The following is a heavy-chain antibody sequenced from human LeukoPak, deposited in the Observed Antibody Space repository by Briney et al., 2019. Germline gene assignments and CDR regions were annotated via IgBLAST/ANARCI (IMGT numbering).Heavy chain of an antibody. J-gene: IGHJ3*01. CDR1: GGSISSSSYY. Sequence: SETLSLTCTVSGGSISSSSYYWGWIRQPPGKGLEWIGSIYYSGSTYYNPSLKSRVTISVDTSKNQFSLELSSVTAADTAVYYCAQYDILTGYSGVNAFDVWGQGTMVTVSS. CDR3: AQYDILTGYSGVNAFDV. D-gene: IGHD3-9*01. CDR2: IYYSGST. V-gene: IGHV4-39*01.